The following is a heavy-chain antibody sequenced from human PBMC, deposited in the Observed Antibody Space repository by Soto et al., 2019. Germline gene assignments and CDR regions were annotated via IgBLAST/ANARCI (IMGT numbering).Heavy chain of an antibody. CDR3: EKGHIVGNTSSYFDY. V-gene: IGHV3-30*18. Sequence: GGSLRLSCAASGFTLSNYGIHWVRQAPGKGLEWVAVMSYDANNKNYADSVKGRFTISRDNSKNTLYLQMNSLRAEDSAVYYCEKGHIVGNTSSYFDYWGQGTLVTVSS. D-gene: IGHD1-26*01. CDR2: MSYDANNK. J-gene: IGHJ4*02. CDR1: GFTLSNYG.